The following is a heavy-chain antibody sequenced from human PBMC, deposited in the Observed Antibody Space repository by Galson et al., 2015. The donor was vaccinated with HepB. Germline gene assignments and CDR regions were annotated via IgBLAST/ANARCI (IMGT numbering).Heavy chain of an antibody. CDR2: INSDGSST. CDR3: ARDPYYDYVWGTLS. V-gene: IGHV3-74*01. J-gene: IGHJ4*02. D-gene: IGHD3-16*01. CDR1: GFTFDDYG. Sequence: SLRLSCAASGFTFDDYGMGWVRQAPGKGLVWVSRINSDGSSTSYADSVKGRFTISRDNAKNTLYLQMNSLRAEDTAVYYCARDPYYDYVWGTLSWGQGTLVTVSS.